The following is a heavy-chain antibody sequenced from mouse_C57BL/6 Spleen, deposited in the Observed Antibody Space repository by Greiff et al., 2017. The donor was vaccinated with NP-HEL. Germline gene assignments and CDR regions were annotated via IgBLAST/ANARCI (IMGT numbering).Heavy chain of an antibody. Sequence: QVQLKESGPGLVQPSQSLSITCTVSGFSLTSYGVHWVRQSPGKGLEWLGVIWSGGSTDYNAAFMSRLSITKDNYKSQVFFTMNSLHADDTAIYYCAKDESPTVTWCAYWGQGTLVTVSA. V-gene: IGHV2-5*01. CDR2: IWSGGST. J-gene: IGHJ3*01. CDR3: AKDESPTVTWCAY. CDR1: GFSLTSYG. D-gene: IGHD1-1*01.